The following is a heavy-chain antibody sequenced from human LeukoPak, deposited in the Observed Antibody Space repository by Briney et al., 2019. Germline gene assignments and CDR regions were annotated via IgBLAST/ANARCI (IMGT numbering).Heavy chain of an antibody. J-gene: IGHJ3*02. V-gene: IGHV3-21*01. D-gene: IGHD3-3*01. CDR2: ISSSSSYI. CDR1: GFTFSSYS. CDR3: ARDCSSGYYDFWSGYWAFDI. Sequence: PGGSLRFSCAASGFTFSSYSMNWVRQAPGKGLEWVSSISSSSSYIYYADSVKGRFTISRDNAKNSLYLQMNSLRAEDTAVYYCARDCSSGYYDFWSGYWAFDIWGQGTMVTVSS.